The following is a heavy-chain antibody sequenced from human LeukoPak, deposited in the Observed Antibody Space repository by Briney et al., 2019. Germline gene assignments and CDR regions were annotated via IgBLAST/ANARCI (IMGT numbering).Heavy chain of an antibody. D-gene: IGHD2-21*02. V-gene: IGHV3-66*01. CDR1: GFAVSSNY. CDR2: IYSGGST. CDR3: ARAGGNFQLLYYYGY. J-gene: IGHJ4*02. Sequence: GGSLRLSCAASGFAVSSNYMSWVRQAPGRGLEWVSVIYSGGSTYYADSVKGRFTISRDNSKNTLYLQMNSLRAEDTAVYYCARAGGNFQLLYYYGYWGQGTLVTVSS.